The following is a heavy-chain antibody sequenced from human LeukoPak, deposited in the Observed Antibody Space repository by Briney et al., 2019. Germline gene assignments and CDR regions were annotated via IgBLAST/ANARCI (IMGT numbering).Heavy chain of an antibody. V-gene: IGHV1-8*01. CDR3: AREFDILTGYSPLYYFDY. D-gene: IGHD3-9*01. CDR2: MNPNSGNT. J-gene: IGHJ4*02. Sequence: GASVKVSCKASGYTFTSYDINWVRQATRQGLEWMGWMNPNSGNTGYAQKFQGRVTMTRNTSISTAYMELSSLRSEDTAVYYCAREFDILTGYSPLYYFDYWGQGTLVTVSS. CDR1: GYTFTSYD.